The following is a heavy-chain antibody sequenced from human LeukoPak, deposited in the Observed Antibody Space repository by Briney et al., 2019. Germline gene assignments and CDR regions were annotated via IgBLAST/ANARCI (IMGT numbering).Heavy chain of an antibody. V-gene: IGHV1-46*01. CDR3: ARILSWGSVNFAY. CDR1: GYTFTSYY. J-gene: IGHJ4*02. D-gene: IGHD6-13*01. Sequence: GPSVKVSCKSSGYTFTSYYMHWVRQGPGQGLEWMGIINPSSGHTNYAQKFQGRVTMTRDMSTSTAYMELSSLRSQDTAVYYCARILSWGSVNFAYWGQGTLVTVSS. CDR2: INPSSGHT.